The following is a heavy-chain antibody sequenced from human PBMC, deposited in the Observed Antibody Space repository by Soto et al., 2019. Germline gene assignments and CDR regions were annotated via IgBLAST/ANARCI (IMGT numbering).Heavy chain of an antibody. V-gene: IGHV3-13*01. CDR2: IGTAGDT. D-gene: IGHD3-9*01. J-gene: IGHJ4*02. CDR3: ARGEDDILTGYGIDY. CDR1: GFTFSSYD. Sequence: GGSLRLSCAASGFTFSSYDMHWVRQATGKGLEWVSAIGTAGDTYYPGSVKGRFTISRENAKNSLYLQMNSLRAEDTAVYYCARGEDDILTGYGIDYWGQGTLVTVSS.